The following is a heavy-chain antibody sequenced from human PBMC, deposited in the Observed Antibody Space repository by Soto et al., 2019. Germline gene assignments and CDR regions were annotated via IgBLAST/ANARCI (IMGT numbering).Heavy chain of an antibody. J-gene: IGHJ4*02. CDR1: GYTFTGYH. Sequence: ASVKVSCKASGYTFTGYHLHWVRQAPGQGLEWMGWIQPNSGGTSYAQKFQGRVTMTRDTPISTAYKELSRLRSDDTAMYYWSRDDHDPPGSTFDYWGQGTLVTVSS. D-gene: IGHD1-1*01. V-gene: IGHV1-2*02. CDR2: IQPNSGGT. CDR3: SRDDHDPPGSTFDY.